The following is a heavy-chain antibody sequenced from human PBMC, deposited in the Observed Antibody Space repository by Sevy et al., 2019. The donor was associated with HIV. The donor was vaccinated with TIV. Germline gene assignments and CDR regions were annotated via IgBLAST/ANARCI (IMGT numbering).Heavy chain of an antibody. Sequence: SETLSLTCTVSAGSISSGGYYWSWIRQHPGKGLEWIGYIYYSGSTYYNPSLKSRVTISVDTSKNQFSLKLSSVTATDTAVYYCARACGGDCYPLGAFDIWGQGTMVTVSS. V-gene: IGHV4-31*03. CDR2: IYYSGST. D-gene: IGHD2-21*02. CDR1: AGSISSGGYY. CDR3: ARACGGDCYPLGAFDI. J-gene: IGHJ3*02.